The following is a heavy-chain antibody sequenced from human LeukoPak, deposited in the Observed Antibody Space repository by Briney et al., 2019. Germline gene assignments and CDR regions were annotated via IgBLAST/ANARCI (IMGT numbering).Heavy chain of an antibody. CDR1: GYTITELS. CDR2: FDPEDGET. J-gene: IGHJ5*02. D-gene: IGHD3-22*01. CDR3: ATQITMIVVEDNWFDP. V-gene: IGHV1-24*01. Sequence: ASVKVSCKVSGYTITELSMHWVRQAPGKGLEWMGGFDPEDGETIYAQKFQGRVTMTEDTSTDTAYMELSSLRSEDTAVYYCATQITMIVVEDNWFDPWGQGTLVTVSS.